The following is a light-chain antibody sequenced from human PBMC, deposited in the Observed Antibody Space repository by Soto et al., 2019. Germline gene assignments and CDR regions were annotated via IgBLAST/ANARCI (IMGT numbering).Light chain of an antibody. CDR1: SSDVGGYDY. J-gene: IGLJ1*01. Sequence: QSALTQPPSASGSPGQSVTISCTGTSSDVGGYDYVSWYQQHPGKAPKLIIFEVNKWPSGVPDRFSGSKSGNTASLTVSGLQAEDEADYYCATWDDGLSGYVFATGTKVTVL. CDR3: ATWDDGLSGYV. V-gene: IGLV2-8*01. CDR2: EVN.